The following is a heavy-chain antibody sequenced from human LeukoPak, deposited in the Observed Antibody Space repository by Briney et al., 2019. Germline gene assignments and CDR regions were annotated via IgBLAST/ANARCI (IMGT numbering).Heavy chain of an antibody. CDR1: GDSISSYY. D-gene: IGHD3-22*01. CDR3: ASLTTAEAFDI. J-gene: IGHJ3*02. CDR2: IFTSGST. Sequence: PSETLSLTCNVSGDSISSYYWTWIRQPAGKGLQWIGRIFTSGSTSYNPSLKSRLTISLDMSKNQFSLKLTSVTAADTAVYYCASLTTAEAFDIWGQGTMVTVSS. V-gene: IGHV4-4*07.